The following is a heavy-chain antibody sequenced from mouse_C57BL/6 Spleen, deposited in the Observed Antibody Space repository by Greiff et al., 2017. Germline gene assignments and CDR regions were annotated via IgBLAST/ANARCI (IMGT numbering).Heavy chain of an antibody. CDR3: ARYTRSLYAMDY. CDR1: GFTFTDYY. Sequence: EVKLVASGGGLVQPGGSLSLSCAASGFTFTDYYMSWVRQPPGKALEWLGFIRNKANGYTTEYSASVKGRFTISRDNSQSILYLQMNALRAEDSATYYCARYTRSLYAMDYWGQGTSVTVSS. CDR2: IRNKANGYTT. V-gene: IGHV7-3*01. J-gene: IGHJ4*01.